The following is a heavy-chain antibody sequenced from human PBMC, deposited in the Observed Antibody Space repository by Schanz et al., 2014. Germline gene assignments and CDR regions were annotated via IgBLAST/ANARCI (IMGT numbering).Heavy chain of an antibody. CDR1: GFTFSDYW. CDR2: IKHDGSVK. Sequence: VQLVESGGGLVQPGGSLRLSCTASGFTFSDYWMSWVRQAPGKGPEWVANIKHDGSVKDYVDSVEGRFTMSRDNAKNSVFLQMNSLRAEDTAVYYCAKTLFPGGTQTFGNWGRGTLVTVSS. CDR3: AKTLFPGGTQTFGN. D-gene: IGHD2-8*02. V-gene: IGHV3-7*05. J-gene: IGHJ4*02.